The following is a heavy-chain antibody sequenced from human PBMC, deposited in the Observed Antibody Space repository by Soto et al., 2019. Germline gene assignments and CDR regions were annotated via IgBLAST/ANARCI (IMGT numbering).Heavy chain of an antibody. CDR3: ARDLPGLDNKYYFDY. CDR2: ISAYNGNT. D-gene: IGHD1-1*01. V-gene: IGHV1-18*01. J-gene: IGHJ4*02. CDR1: GYTFTSYG. Sequence: ASVKVSCKASGYTFTSYGISWVRQAPGQGLEWMGWISAYNGNTNYAQKLQGRVTMTTDTSTSTAYMELRSLRSDDTAVYYCARDLPGLDNKYYFDYWGQGTLVTVSS.